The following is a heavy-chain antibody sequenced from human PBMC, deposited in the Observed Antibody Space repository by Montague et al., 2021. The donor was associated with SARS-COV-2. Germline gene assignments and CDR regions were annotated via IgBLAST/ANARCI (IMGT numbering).Heavy chain of an antibody. Sequence: ETLSLTCTVSGDSINTYYWNWIRQPPGKGLEWLGSIFYTGSTNYXPSLKSRVTISLDTSKNQFFLEVTSVTAADTAVYYCARQAAGSYFYYGVDVWGQGTTVTVSS. D-gene: IGHD6-13*01. CDR1: GDSINTYY. CDR3: ARQAAGSYFYYGVDV. J-gene: IGHJ6*02. V-gene: IGHV4-59*12. CDR2: IFYTGST.